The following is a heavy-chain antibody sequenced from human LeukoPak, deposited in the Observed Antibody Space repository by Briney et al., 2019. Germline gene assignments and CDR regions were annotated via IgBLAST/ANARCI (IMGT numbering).Heavy chain of an antibody. Sequence: GGSLRLSCAASGFTFSTYAMSWVRQAPGKGLEWASAISGGGDSTYSADSVKGRFTISRDNSKNTLYLQMNSLRAEDTAVYYCAKDSEDTAMASFDYWGQGTLVTVSS. V-gene: IGHV3-23*01. J-gene: IGHJ4*02. CDR2: ISGGGDST. CDR3: AKDSEDTAMASFDY. D-gene: IGHD5-18*01. CDR1: GFTFSTYA.